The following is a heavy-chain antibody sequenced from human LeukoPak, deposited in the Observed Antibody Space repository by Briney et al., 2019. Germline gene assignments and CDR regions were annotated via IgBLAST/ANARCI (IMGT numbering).Heavy chain of an antibody. D-gene: IGHD4-17*01. CDR2: IYYSGST. CDR3: ARVYYGDSPSDAFDI. J-gene: IGHJ3*02. Sequence: PSETLSLTCTVSGGSISSSSYYWGWIRQPPGKGLEWIGSIYYSGSTYYNPSLKSRVTISVDTSKNQFSLKLSSVTAADTAVYYCARVYYGDSPSDAFDIWGQGTMVTVSS. V-gene: IGHV4-39*07. CDR1: GGSISSSSYY.